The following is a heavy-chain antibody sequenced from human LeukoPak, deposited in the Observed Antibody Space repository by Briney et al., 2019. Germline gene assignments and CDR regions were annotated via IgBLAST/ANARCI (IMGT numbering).Heavy chain of an antibody. V-gene: IGHV1-2*02. Sequence: ASVKVSCKASGYTFTGYYMHWVRQAPGQGLEWMGWINPNSSGTNYAQKFQGRVTMTRDTSISTAYMELSRLRSDDTAVYYCASLEMATITLDYWGQGTLVTVSS. J-gene: IGHJ4*02. CDR1: GYTFTGYY. CDR3: ASLEMATITLDY. CDR2: INPNSSGT. D-gene: IGHD5-24*01.